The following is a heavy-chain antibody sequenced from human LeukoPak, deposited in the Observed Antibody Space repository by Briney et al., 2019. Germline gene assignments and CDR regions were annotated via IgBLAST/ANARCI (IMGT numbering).Heavy chain of an antibody. D-gene: IGHD3-3*01. CDR1: GYTFTGYY. CDR2: INPNSGGT. V-gene: IGHV1-2*02. CDR3: ARMGITIFGVVSWFDP. Sequence: ASVKVSCKASGYTFTGYYMHWVRQAPGQGLEWMGWINPNSGGTNYAQKLQGRVTMTTDTSTSTAYMELRSLRSDDTAVYYCARMGITIFGVVSWFDPWGQGTLVTVSS. J-gene: IGHJ5*02.